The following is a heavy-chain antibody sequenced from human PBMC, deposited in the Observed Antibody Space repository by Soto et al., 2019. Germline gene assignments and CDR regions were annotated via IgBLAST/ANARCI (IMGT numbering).Heavy chain of an antibody. CDR2: ISEDGSTK. Sequence: QVQLVESGGGVVQPGRSLRLSCAASGFTFSSYAMYWVRQAPGKGLEWVAVISEDGSTKYYADSVKGRFTISRDNSKNTLYMKMNSLRAADTAMFYCSRSEWGNYYYGMDVWGQGTTVTVSS. V-gene: IGHV3-30-3*01. D-gene: IGHD3-16*01. CDR3: SRSEWGNYYYGMDV. CDR1: GFTFSSYA. J-gene: IGHJ6*02.